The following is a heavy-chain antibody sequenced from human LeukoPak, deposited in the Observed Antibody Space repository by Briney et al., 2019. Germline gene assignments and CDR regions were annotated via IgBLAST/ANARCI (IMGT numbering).Heavy chain of an antibody. V-gene: IGHV3-74*01. CDR1: GFSFSTYW. J-gene: IGHJ3*02. CDR3: ASGGDAFDM. CDR2: INTDGSTT. Sequence: GGSLRLSCAASGFSFSTYWMHWVRQAPGKGLVWVSHINTDGSTTTNADSVKGRFTISRDNAKHTLYLQMNSLRAEDTAVYYCASGGDAFDMWGRGTMVTVSS.